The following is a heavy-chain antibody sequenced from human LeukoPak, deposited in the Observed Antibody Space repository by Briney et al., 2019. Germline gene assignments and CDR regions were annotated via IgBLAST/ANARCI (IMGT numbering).Heavy chain of an antibody. CDR1: GFTVSSNY. Sequence: PGGSLRLSCAAFGFTVSSNYMSWVRQAPGKGLEWVSVIYSGGSTYYADSVKGRFTISRDNSKNTLYLQMNSLRAEDTALYYCARGPPMYYYGSSDYHYDYFECWGQGTLVTVSS. J-gene: IGHJ4*02. V-gene: IGHV3-53*05. CDR2: IYSGGST. CDR3: ARGPPMYYYGSSDYHYDYFEC. D-gene: IGHD3-22*01.